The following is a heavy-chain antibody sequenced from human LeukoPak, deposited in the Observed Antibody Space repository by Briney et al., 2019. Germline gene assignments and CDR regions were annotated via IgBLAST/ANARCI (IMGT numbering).Heavy chain of an antibody. D-gene: IGHD2-2*01. CDR2: INPKSGGT. CDR3: ARAEVVVPAGPDY. V-gene: IGHV1-2*02. CDR1: GYTFTGYY. Sequence: ASVKVSCKASGYTFTGYYMHWVRQAPGQGIEWMGWINPKSGGTNYAQNLQGSVTMTRDTSISTAYMELSRLRSDDTAGYYCARAEVVVPAGPDYWGQGTLVTVSS. J-gene: IGHJ4*02.